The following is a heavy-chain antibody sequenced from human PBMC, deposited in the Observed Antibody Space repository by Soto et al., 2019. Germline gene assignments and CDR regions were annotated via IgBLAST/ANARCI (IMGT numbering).Heavy chain of an antibody. CDR1: GFTFSDYY. CDR3: ARTPDCTNGVCSAGLYX. V-gene: IGHV3-11*06. Sequence: GGSLRLSCAASGFTFSDYYMSWIRQAPGKGLEWVSYISSSSSYTNYADSVKGRFTISRDNAKNSLYLQMNSLRAEDTAVYYCARTPDCTNGVCSAGLYXWGQGTLVTVSX. D-gene: IGHD2-8*01. J-gene: IGHJ4*02. CDR2: ISSSSSYT.